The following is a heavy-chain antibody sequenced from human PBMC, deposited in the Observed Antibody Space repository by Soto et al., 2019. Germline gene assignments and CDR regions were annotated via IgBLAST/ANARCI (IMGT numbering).Heavy chain of an antibody. V-gene: IGHV4-4*07. CDR2: IFTSGST. Sequence: KPSETLSLTCTVSGGSLNSYYWTWIRQPAGKGLEWIGRIFTSGSTNNNPSLKSRVTMSVDTSMNQFSLKLSSVTAADTAVYYCAAYNSTLGTFDIWGQGTMVTVSS. D-gene: IGHD6-13*01. J-gene: IGHJ3*02. CDR3: AAYNSTLGTFDI. CDR1: GGSLNSYY.